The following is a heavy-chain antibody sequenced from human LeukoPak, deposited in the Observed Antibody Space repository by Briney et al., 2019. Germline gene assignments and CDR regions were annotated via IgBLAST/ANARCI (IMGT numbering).Heavy chain of an antibody. J-gene: IGHJ4*02. CDR2: ISGSGGST. CDR1: GFTFSSYA. Sequence: GGSLRLSCAASGFTFSSYAMSWVRQAPGKGLEWVSAISGSGGSTYYADSVKGRFTISRDNSKNTLYLQMNSLRAEDTAVYYCAKDPSPRGLDRVGRSLYYYDSSGYNSDYWGQGTLVTVSS. V-gene: IGHV3-23*01. CDR3: AKDPSPRGLDRVGRSLYYYDSSGYNSDY. D-gene: IGHD3-22*01.